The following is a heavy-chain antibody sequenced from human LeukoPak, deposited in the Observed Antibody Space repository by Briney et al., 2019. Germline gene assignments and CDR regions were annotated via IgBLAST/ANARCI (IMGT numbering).Heavy chain of an antibody. D-gene: IGHD3-10*01. CDR3: ARGRVLLWFGELLGNNWFDP. CDR1: GGSFSGYY. CDR2: INHSGST. J-gene: IGHJ5*02. V-gene: IGHV4-34*01. Sequence: SETLSLTCAVYGGSFSGYYWSWIRQPPGKGLEWIGEINHSGSTNYNPPLKGRVTISVDTSKNQFSLKLSSVTAADTAVYYCARGRVLLWFGELLGNNWFDPWGQGTLVTVSS.